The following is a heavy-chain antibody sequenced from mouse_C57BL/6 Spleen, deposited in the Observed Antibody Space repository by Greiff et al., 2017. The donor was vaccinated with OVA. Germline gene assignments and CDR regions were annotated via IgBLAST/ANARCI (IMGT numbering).Heavy chain of an antibody. CDR1: GYTFTSYW. Sequence: VQLQQPGAELVRPGSSVKLSCKASGYTFTSYWMDWVKQRPGQGLEWIGNIYPSDSETHYNQKFKDKATLTVDKSSSTAYMQLSSLTSEDSAVYYCARGDYSNWYFDVWGTGTTVTVSS. V-gene: IGHV1-61*01. CDR2: IYPSDSET. J-gene: IGHJ1*03. CDR3: ARGDYSNWYFDV. D-gene: IGHD2-5*01.